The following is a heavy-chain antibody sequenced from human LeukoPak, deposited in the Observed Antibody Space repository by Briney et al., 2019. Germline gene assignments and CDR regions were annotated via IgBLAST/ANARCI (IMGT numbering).Heavy chain of an antibody. CDR2: MNPNSGNT. V-gene: IGHV1-8*01. D-gene: IGHD4/OR15-4a*01. CDR3: ARVYGEIDY. J-gene: IGHJ4*02. Sequence: ASVKVSCKASGYTFTNYDINWVRQATGQGLEWMGWMNPNSGNTGYAHNLQGRVTMTRDTSISTAYMELTSLRSEDTAVYYCARVYGEIDYWGQGTLVTVSS. CDR1: GYTFTNYD.